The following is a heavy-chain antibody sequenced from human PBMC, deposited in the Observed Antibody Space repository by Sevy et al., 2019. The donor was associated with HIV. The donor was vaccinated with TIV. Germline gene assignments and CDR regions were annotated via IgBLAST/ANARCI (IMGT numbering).Heavy chain of an antibody. CDR1: RFIFSQAW. CDR2: IKSKTDGETT. V-gene: IGHV3-15*01. J-gene: IGHJ4*02. CDR3: TTVLH. Sequence: GGSLRLSCAASRFIFSQAWMNWVRQAPGKGLEWVGRIKSKTDGETTDYPAPVKGRFTISRDDSTDTLYLQIDSLKTEDTAVYYCTTVLHWGQGTLVTVSS.